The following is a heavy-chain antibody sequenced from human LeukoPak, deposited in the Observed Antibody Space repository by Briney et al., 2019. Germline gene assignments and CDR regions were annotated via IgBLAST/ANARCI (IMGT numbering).Heavy chain of an antibody. D-gene: IGHD2-2*01. Sequence: ASVKVSCKASGYTFTSYDINWVRQGTGQGLEWMGWMNPNNGNTGYAQNFQGRVTITRNTSISTADMDLSSPRSEDTAVYYCARGPGAINDYYMDVWGKGTTVTVSS. V-gene: IGHV1-8*03. J-gene: IGHJ6*03. CDR2: MNPNNGNT. CDR1: GYTFTSYD. CDR3: ARGPGAINDYYMDV.